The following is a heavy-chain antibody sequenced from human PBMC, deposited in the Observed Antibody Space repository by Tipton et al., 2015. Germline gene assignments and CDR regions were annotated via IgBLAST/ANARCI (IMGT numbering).Heavy chain of an antibody. Sequence: TLSLTCTVSGGSFSDHYWSWIRQSPGEGLEWIGYIYYSGSTNYNPSLRSRVAMSMDTSKNQFSLKLSSVIAADTAVYYCARDLEHGMDVWGHGTTVTVSS. CDR3: ARDLEHGMDV. CDR1: GGSFSDHY. CDR2: IYYSGST. D-gene: IGHD5-24*01. J-gene: IGHJ6*02. V-gene: IGHV4-59*11.